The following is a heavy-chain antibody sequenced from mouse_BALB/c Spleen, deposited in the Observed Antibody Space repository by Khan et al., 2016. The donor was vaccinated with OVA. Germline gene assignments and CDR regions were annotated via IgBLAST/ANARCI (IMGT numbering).Heavy chain of an antibody. D-gene: IGHD2-14*01. J-gene: IGHJ3*01. V-gene: IGHV2-4-1*01. CDR2: IWSGGNT. CDR1: GFSLNTYG. CDR3: ARNSYMYDFTY. Sequence: QMQLEESGPGLVQPSQSLSITCTVSGFSLNTYGVHWVRQSPGKGLEWLGVIWSGGNTDYNAPFISRLNISKDNSKSQVFFKMNSLRPDDTAIYYCARNSYMYDFTYWGQGTLVTVSA.